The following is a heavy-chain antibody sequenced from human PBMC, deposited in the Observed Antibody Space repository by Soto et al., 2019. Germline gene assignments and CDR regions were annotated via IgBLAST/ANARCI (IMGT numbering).Heavy chain of an antibody. CDR2: INPSGGST. CDR1: GYTFTSYY. Sequence: ASVKVSCKASGYTFTSYYMHWVRQAPGQGLEWMGIINPSGGSTSYAQKFQGRVTMTRDTSTSTVYMELSSLRSEDTAVYYCARDTKKSTVTTPYYYGMDVWGQGTTVTVSS. J-gene: IGHJ6*02. D-gene: IGHD4-17*01. CDR3: ARDTKKSTVTTPYYYGMDV. V-gene: IGHV1-46*01.